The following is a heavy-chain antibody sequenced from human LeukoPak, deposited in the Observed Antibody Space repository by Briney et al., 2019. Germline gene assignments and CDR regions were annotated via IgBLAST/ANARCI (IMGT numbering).Heavy chain of an antibody. CDR2: IRSNGDTT. J-gene: IGHJ3*02. V-gene: IGHV3-23*01. D-gene: IGHD3-10*01. Sequence: GGSLRLSCTASGFTFSSLAMTWVRQAPGKGLEWVSTIRSNGDTTYNADSVKGRLTISRDNSKHTLWLQMNSLRAEDTAVFYCARGEVFFDIWGQGTMVTVSS. CDR3: ARGEVFFDI. CDR1: GFTFSSLA.